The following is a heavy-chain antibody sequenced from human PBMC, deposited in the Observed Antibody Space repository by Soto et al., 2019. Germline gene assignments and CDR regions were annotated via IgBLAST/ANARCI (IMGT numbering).Heavy chain of an antibody. CDR2: TYYRSKWYN. D-gene: IGHD2-2*01. J-gene: IGHJ6*02. CDR3: ARVGYCSSNSCYGGHYYYYGMDV. V-gene: IGHV6-1*01. CDR1: GDSVSINSAA. Sequence: SETLSLTCAISGDSVSINSAAWNWIRQSPSRGLEWLGRTYYRSKWYNDYAVSVKSRITINPDTSKNQFSLQLNSVTPEDTAVYYCARVGYCSSNSCYGGHYYYYGMDVWGQGTKVPVYS.